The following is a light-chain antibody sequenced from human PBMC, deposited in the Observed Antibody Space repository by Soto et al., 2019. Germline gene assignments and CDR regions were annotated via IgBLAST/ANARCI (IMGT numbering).Light chain of an antibody. Sequence: QSVLTQPASVSGSLGQSITISCTGTNSDVGAFEYVSWYQQHPGKAPKILIYEVSNRPSGVSNRFSGSKSGNTASLTISGLQAEDEADYYCISYTGSTTVVFGGGTKLTVL. V-gene: IGLV2-14*01. J-gene: IGLJ2*01. CDR1: NSDVGAFEY. CDR3: ISYTGSTTVV. CDR2: EVS.